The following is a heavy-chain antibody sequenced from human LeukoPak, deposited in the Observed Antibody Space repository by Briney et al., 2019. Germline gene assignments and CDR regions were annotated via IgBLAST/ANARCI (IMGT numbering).Heavy chain of an antibody. CDR2: IYSSGST. J-gene: IGHJ5*02. V-gene: IGHV4-4*07. Sequence: NPSETLSLTCIVSGGSISSYYWSWIRQPAGKGLEWIGRIYSSGSTNYNPSLKSRVTMSVDTSKNQFSLKLTSVAAADTAVYYCARDLTGVTIFGVVIPPRGWFDPWGQGTLVIVSS. CDR3: ARDLTGVTIFGVVIPPRGWFDP. CDR1: GGSISSYY. D-gene: IGHD3-3*01.